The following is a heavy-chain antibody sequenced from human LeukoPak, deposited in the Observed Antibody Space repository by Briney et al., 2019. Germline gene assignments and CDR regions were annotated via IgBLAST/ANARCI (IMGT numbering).Heavy chain of an antibody. D-gene: IGHD2-8*02. CDR1: GYTFTRYY. CDR2: INPNSGGT. Sequence: GASVKVSCKASGYTFTRYYMHWMRQAPGQGLEWMGWINPNSGGTNYAQKFPGRVTMTRDTSISTASMELSRLRSDDTPVYYCARAGGRTGGYWGQGTLVTVSS. J-gene: IGHJ4*02. V-gene: IGHV1-2*02. CDR3: ARAGGRTGGY.